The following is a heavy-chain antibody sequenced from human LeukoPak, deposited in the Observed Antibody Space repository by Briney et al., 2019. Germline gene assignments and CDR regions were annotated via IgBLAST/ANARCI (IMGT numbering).Heavy chain of an antibody. Sequence: SETLSLTCTVSGGSISSYYWSWIRQPPGKGLEWIGYIYYSGSTNYNPSFKSRVTISVDTSKNQFSLKLSSVTAADTAVYYCARRKNYDFWSGSYYYGMDVWGQGTTVTVSS. J-gene: IGHJ6*02. V-gene: IGHV4-59*08. CDR1: GGSISSYY. D-gene: IGHD3-3*01. CDR3: ARRKNYDFWSGSYYYGMDV. CDR2: IYYSGST.